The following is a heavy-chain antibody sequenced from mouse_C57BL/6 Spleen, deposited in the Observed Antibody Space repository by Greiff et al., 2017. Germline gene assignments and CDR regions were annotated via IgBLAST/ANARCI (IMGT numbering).Heavy chain of an antibody. V-gene: IGHV3-6*01. Sequence: DVKLVESGPGLVKPSQSLSLTCSVTGYSITSGYYWNWIRQFPGNKLEWMGYISYDGSNNYNPSLKNRISITRDTSKNQFFLKLNSVTTEDTATYYCARDEKLDYWGQGTTLTVSS. CDR3: ARDEKLDY. J-gene: IGHJ2*01. CDR2: ISYDGSN. CDR1: GYSITSGYY.